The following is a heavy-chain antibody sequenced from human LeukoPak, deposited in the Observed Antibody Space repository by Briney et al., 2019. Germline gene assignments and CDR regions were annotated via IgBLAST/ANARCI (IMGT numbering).Heavy chain of an antibody. CDR2: IIPILGIA. CDR1: GYTFTGYY. J-gene: IGHJ4*02. Sequence: SVKVSCKASGYTFTGYYMHWVRQAPGQGLEWMGRIIPILGIANYAQKFQGRVTITADKSTSTAYMELSSLRSEDTAVYYCAREDSSGYYGFYDYWGQGTLVTVSS. D-gene: IGHD3-22*01. CDR3: AREDSSGYYGFYDY. V-gene: IGHV1-69*04.